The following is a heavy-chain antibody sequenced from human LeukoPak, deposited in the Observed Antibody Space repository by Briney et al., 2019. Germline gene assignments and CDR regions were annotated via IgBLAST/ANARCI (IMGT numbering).Heavy chain of an antibody. CDR3: AGRSRTSGYYAD. J-gene: IGHJ4*02. V-gene: IGHV4-59*04. CDR1: GGSFSGYF. D-gene: IGHD4-17*01. Sequence: SSETLSLTCAVSGGSFSGYFWSWIRQPPGKGLEWIGNIYYNGATFYSPSLKRRVTMSVDTSKGQFSLKLTSVTAADTAVYFCAGRSRTSGYYADWGQGTLVSVSS. CDR2: IYYNGAT.